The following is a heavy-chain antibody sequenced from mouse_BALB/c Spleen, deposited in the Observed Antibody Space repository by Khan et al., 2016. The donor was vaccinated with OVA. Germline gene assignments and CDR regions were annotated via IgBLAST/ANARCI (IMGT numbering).Heavy chain of an antibody. Sequence: EVKLMESGGGLVKPGGSLKVSCAASGFTFSNYAMSWVRQTPEKRLEWVASIRTGDTTYYPASVKGRFTISSDNARNILYLQMSSLRFDDTAMYYCARDYCFVYWGQGTLVTVSA. CDR2: IRTGDTT. J-gene: IGHJ3*01. CDR1: GFTFSNYA. CDR3: ARDYCFVY. V-gene: IGHV5-6-5*01.